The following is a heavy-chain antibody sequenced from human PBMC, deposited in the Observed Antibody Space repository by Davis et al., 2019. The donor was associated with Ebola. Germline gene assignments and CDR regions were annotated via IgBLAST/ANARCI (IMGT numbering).Heavy chain of an antibody. J-gene: IGHJ1*01. CDR3: ATVRAHSRHDN. CDR1: PYSLTVLA. Sequence: AASVKVSCKVSPYSLTVLALQWVRQAPGKGLEWMGGFDPEEGEIVYAQKFQGRITMTEDTSTDTVYMELRNLRSDDTATYYCATVRAHSRHDNWGQGTLVTVAS. V-gene: IGHV1-24*01. CDR2: FDPEEGEI. D-gene: IGHD3-10*01.